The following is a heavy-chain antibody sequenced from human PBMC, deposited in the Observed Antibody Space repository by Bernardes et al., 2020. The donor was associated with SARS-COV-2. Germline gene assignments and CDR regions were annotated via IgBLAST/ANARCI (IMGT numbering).Heavy chain of an antibody. V-gene: IGHV3-74*01. D-gene: IGHD1-7*01. J-gene: IGHJ4*02. CDR2: INIDGTTT. CDR1: GFTFSDYW. Sequence: GGSLRLSCAASGFTFSDYWMHWVRQGPGEGLVWVSRINIDGTTTTYEDSVKGRFTISRDNAKNTLFLQMNSLRGEDTGVYYCATAGNYRLDNWGQGTVVTVSS. CDR3: ATAGNYRLDN.